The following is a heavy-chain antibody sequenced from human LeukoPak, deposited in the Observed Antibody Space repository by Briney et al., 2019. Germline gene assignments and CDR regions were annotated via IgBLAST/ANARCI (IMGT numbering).Heavy chain of an antibody. J-gene: IGHJ6*03. V-gene: IGHV4-39*07. CDR2: IYYTGST. CDR1: GGSVGSSSYY. CDR3: ASTSAYYYYMDV. Sequence: SETLSLTCTVSGGSVGSSSYYWGWIRQPPGKGLEWIGSIYYTGSTYYNPSLNSRVTISVDTSKNQFSPKLSSVTAADTAVYYCASTSAYYYYMDVWGKGTTVTVSS.